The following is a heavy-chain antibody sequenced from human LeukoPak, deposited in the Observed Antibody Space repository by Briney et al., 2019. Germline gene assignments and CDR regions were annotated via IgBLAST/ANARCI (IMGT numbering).Heavy chain of an antibody. D-gene: IGHD1-26*01. CDR2: IYYSGST. J-gene: IGHJ6*02. CDR3: ARDSGGSYSVLRRYYYYGMDV. Sequence: SETLSLTCTVSGGSISSGDYYWSWIRQPPGKGLEWIGYIYYSGSTYYNPSLKSRVTISVDTSKNHFSLKLNSVTAADTAVYYCARDSGGSYSVLRRYYYYGMDVWGQGTTVTVSS. CDR1: GGSISSGDYY. V-gene: IGHV4-30-4*01.